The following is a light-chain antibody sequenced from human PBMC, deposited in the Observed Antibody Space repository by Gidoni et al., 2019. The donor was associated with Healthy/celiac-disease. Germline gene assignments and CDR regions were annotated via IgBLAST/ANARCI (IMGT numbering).Light chain of an antibody. J-gene: IGLJ2*01. V-gene: IGLV1-36*01. CDR3: AAWDDSLNGLA. CDR2: SDD. Sequence: TQPPSVSEAPRQRVTISCSGSSSNIGKNAVNWYQQLPGKAPKLLIYSDDLLPSGVSDRFSGSKSGTSASLAISGLQSEDEADYYCAAWDDSLNGLAFGGGTKLTVL. CDR1: SSNIGKNA.